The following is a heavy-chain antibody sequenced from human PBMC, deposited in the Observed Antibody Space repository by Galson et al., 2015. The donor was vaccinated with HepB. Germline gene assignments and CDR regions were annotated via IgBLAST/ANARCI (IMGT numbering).Heavy chain of an antibody. CDR3: TRPAVGATATIDY. CDR1: GFTFSGSA. D-gene: IGHD1-26*01. V-gene: IGHV3-73*01. J-gene: IGHJ4*02. CDR2: IRSKANSYAT. Sequence: SLRLSCAASGFTFSGSAMHWVRQASGKGLEWVGRIRSKANSYATAYAASVKGRFTISRDDSKNTAYLQMNSLKTEDTAVYYCTRPAVGATATIDYWGQGTLVTVSS.